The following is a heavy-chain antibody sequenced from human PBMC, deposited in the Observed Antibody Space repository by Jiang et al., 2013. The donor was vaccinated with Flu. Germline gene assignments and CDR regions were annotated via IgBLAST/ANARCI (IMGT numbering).Heavy chain of an antibody. D-gene: IGHD1-14*01. CDR2: DDDK. V-gene: IGHV2-5*02. J-gene: IGHJ4*02. Sequence: DDDKRYSPSLKSRLTINRDTSKNQVVLTMTNMDPVDTATYSCARRPTRGRDYFDSWGQGFLVTVSS. CDR3: ARRPTRGRDYFDS.